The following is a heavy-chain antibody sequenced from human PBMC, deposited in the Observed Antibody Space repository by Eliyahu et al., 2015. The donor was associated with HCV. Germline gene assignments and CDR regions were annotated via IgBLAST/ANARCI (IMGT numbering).Heavy chain of an antibody. CDR2: XSGDSGVI. CDR3: ARDMIAVPGNPRDC. J-gene: IGHJ4*02. V-gene: IGHV3-48*04. D-gene: IGHD6-19*01. CDR1: GXTFSXFX. Sequence: EQLVESGGGLVQPGGSLRLSCVASGXTFSXFXMNWVRQAPGKGLEWXSYXSGDSGVIYYADSXKGRFTIARDNAKNSLYLQLNRLRAEDTALYYCARDMIAVPGNPRDCWGQGTLVTVSS.